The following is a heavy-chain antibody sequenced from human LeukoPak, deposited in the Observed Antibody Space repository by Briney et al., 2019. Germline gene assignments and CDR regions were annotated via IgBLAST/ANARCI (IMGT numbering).Heavy chain of an antibody. Sequence: SETLSLTCTVSGGSLSSYYWSWIRQPPGKGLEWIGYIYYSGSTNYNPSLKSRVTISVDTSKNQFSLKLSPVTAADTAVYYCARPYSSSWGYFDLWGRGTLVTVSS. V-gene: IGHV4-59*08. J-gene: IGHJ2*01. CDR1: GGSLSSYY. D-gene: IGHD6-13*01. CDR3: ARPYSSSWGYFDL. CDR2: IYYSGST.